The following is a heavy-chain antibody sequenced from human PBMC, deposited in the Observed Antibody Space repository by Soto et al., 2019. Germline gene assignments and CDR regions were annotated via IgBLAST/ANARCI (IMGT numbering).Heavy chain of an antibody. J-gene: IGHJ3*02. V-gene: IGHV3-23*01. D-gene: IGHD2-15*01. Sequence: PGGSLRLSCAASGFTFSSYAMSWFRQAPGKGLEWVSAISGSGGSTYYADSVKGRFTISRDNAKNTLYLQMNSLRAEDTAVYYCTPLGSGFHIWGQGTMVTVSS. CDR2: ISGSGGST. CDR3: TPLGSGFHI. CDR1: GFTFSSYA.